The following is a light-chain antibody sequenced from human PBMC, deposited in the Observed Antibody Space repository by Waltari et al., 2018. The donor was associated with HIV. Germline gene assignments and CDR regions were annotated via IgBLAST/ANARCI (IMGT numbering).Light chain of an antibody. CDR3: QQYNSSPFT. CDR1: QSVDSSY. Sequence: EIVLTQSPATLSLSPGERATLSCRASQSVDSSYLAWYQQKPGQAPRLLIYGASSRATGIPDRFTGSGSGTDFTLSISRLDPEDFALYYCQQYNSSPFTFGGGTRVEIK. J-gene: IGKJ4*01. CDR2: GAS. V-gene: IGKV3-20*01.